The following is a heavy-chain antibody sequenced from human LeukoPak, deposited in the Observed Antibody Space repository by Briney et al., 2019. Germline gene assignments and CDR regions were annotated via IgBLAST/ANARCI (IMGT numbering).Heavy chain of an antibody. CDR3: ARVGSGYDHGDAFDI. V-gene: IGHV3-21*04. CDR1: GFTFSNYN. J-gene: IGHJ3*02. CDR2: ISSSSYI. Sequence: GGSLRLSCAASGFTFSNYNMNWVRQAPGKGLEWVSSISSSSYIYYADSVKGRFTISRDNAKNSLYLQMNSLRAEDTAVYYCARVGSGYDHGDAFDIWGQGTMVTVSS. D-gene: IGHD5-12*01.